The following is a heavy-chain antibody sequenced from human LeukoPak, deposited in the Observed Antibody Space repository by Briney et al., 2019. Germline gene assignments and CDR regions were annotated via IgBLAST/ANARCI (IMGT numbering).Heavy chain of an antibody. D-gene: IGHD3-10*01. V-gene: IGHV1-8*01. CDR2: MNPNSGNT. CDR3: ARGRMVRGAQGDY. Sequence: ASVKVSCKASGYTFTSYDINWVRQATGQGLEWMGWMNPNSGNTGYAQKFQGRVTMTRNTSISTAYMELSSLRSGDTAVYYCARGRMVRGAQGDYWGQGALVTVSS. CDR1: GYTFTSYD. J-gene: IGHJ4*02.